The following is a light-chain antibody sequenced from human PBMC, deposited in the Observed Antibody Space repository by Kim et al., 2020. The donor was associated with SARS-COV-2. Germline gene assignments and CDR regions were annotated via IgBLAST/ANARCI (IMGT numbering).Light chain of an antibody. CDR3: QQYHKWPLT. CDR1: QSVTTI. Sequence: SVSPGERVTLSCSASQSVTTILAWYQQKPGQTPSLVIYDASTRATDIPGRFSGSGSGAEFTLTISSLQSEDFALYFCQQYHKWPLTFGGGTKLEI. CDR2: DAS. V-gene: IGKV3-15*01. J-gene: IGKJ4*01.